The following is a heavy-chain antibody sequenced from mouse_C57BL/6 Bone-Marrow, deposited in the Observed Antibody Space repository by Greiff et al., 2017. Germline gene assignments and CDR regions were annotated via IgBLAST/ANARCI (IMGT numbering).Heavy chain of an antibody. CDR3: ARDYGSSYWYFDV. CDR2: IYPRDGST. J-gene: IGHJ1*03. V-gene: IGHV1-85*01. D-gene: IGHD1-1*01. Sequence: QVQLQQSGPELVKPGASVKLSCKASGYTFTSYDINWVKQRPGQGLEWIGWIYPRDGSTKYNEKFKGKATLTVTTSSSTSYMELNSLTSEDSAVYFWARDYGSSYWYFDVWGTGTTVTVSS. CDR1: GYTFTSYD.